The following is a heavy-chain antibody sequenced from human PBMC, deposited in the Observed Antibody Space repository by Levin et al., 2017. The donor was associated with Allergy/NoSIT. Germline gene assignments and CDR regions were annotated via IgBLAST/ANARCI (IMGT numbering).Heavy chain of an antibody. CDR3: AKDIGIQLWLGEAFDM. J-gene: IGHJ3*02. D-gene: IGHD5-18*01. Sequence: SGGSLRLSCAASGFTFDDYAMHWVRQAPGKGLEWVSGITGDSGSIGYADSVKGRFTVSRDNAKNSLNLQMNSLRAEDTALYYCAKDIGIQLWLGEAFDMWGQGTMVTVSS. V-gene: IGHV3-9*01. CDR2: ITGDSGSI. CDR1: GFTFDDYA.